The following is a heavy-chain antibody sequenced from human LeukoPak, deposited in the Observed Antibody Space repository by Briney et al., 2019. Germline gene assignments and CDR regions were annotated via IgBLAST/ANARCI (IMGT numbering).Heavy chain of an antibody. V-gene: IGHV3-53*01. CDR1: GFIVSSNY. CDR2: IYSGGST. Sequence: GGSLRLSCAASGFIVSSNYMSWVRQAPGKGLEWVSIIYSGGSTHYADSVKGRFTISRDNSKNTLYLQMNSLRVGDTAVYYCAGNYYYYMDVWGKGTTVTVSS. CDR3: AGNYYYYMDV. J-gene: IGHJ6*03.